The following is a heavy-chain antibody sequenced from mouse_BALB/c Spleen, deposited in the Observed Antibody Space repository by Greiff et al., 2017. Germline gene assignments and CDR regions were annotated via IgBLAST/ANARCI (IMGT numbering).Heavy chain of an antibody. D-gene: IGHD2-10*02. CDR3: ARGYGNYAMDY. CDR2: IWAGGST. V-gene: IGHV2-9*02. Sequence: VQLQESGPGLVAPSQSLSITCTVSGFSLTSYGVHWVRQPPGKGLEWLGVIWAGGSTNYNSALMSRLSISKDNSKSQVFLKMNSLQTDDTAMYYCARGYGNYAMDYWGQGTSVTVSS. J-gene: IGHJ4*01. CDR1: GFSLTSYG.